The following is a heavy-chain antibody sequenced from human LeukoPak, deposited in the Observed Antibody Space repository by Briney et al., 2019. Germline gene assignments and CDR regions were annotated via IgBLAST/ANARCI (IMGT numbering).Heavy chain of an antibody. CDR2: IRSKAYGGTT. CDR3: TRDRDVEMATIFVY. Sequence: GGSLRLSCTASGFTFGDYAMSWVRQAPGKGLEWVGFIRSKAYGGTTEYAASVKGRFTISRDDSKSIAYLQMDSLKTEDTAVYYCTRDRDVEMATIFVYWGQGTLVTVSS. D-gene: IGHD5-24*01. CDR1: GFTFGDYA. J-gene: IGHJ4*02. V-gene: IGHV3-49*04.